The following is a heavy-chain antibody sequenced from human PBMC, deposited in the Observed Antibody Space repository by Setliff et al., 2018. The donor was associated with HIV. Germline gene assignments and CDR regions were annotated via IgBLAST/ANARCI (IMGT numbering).Heavy chain of an antibody. CDR1: GFTFTSYW. Sequence: PGGSLRLSCAASGFTFTSYWMIWVRQAPGKGLEWVANINQDGSEKNYVDSVKGRFTISRDNAKNSLYLQMNGLGAEDTALYYCARGGEYYSDSGGIYYYMDVWGKGTTVTVSS. J-gene: IGHJ6*03. V-gene: IGHV3-7*03. CDR2: INQDGSEK. CDR3: ARGGEYYSDSGGIYYYMDV. D-gene: IGHD3-22*01.